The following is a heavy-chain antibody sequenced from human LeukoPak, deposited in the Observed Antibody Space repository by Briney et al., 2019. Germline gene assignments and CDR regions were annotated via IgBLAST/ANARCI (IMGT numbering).Heavy chain of an antibody. V-gene: IGHV3-23*01. CDR1: GFTFSSYA. J-gene: IGHJ4*02. D-gene: IGHD6-19*01. CDR2: IIGSGGST. Sequence: GALRLSCAASGFTFSSYAMSWVGQAPGKGLEWVSAIIGSGGSTYYADSVKGRFTISRDNSKNTLYLQMNSLRAEDTAVYYCAKDPGDSSGWFDYWGQGTLVTVSS. CDR3: AKDPGDSSGWFDY.